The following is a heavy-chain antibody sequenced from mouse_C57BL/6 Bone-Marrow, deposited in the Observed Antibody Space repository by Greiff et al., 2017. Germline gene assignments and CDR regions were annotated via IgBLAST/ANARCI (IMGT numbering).Heavy chain of an antibody. D-gene: IGHD2-3*01. V-gene: IGHV14-3*01. Sequence: VQLQQSVAELVRPGASVKLSCTASGFNIKNTYMHWVKQRPEQGLEWIGRIDPANGNTKYAPKFQGKATITADTSSTTAYLQLSSLTSEDTAIYYCASGWLLPLYYYAMDYWGQGTSVTVSS. CDR2: IDPANGNT. CDR3: ASGWLLPLYYYAMDY. CDR1: GFNIKNTY. J-gene: IGHJ4*01.